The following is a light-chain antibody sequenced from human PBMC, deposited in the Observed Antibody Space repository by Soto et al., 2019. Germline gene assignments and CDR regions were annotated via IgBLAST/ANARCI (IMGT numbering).Light chain of an antibody. V-gene: IGLV2-8*01. CDR1: SSDVGGYNY. CDR2: EVS. J-gene: IGLJ1*01. CDR3: SSYAGSNNPGGV. Sequence: QSVLTQPPSASGSPGQSVTISCTGTSSDVGGYNYVSWYQQHPGKAPKLMIYEVSKRPSGVPDRFSGSKSGNTASLTVSGLQAEDEADYYCSSYAGSNNPGGVFGTGTKVTVL.